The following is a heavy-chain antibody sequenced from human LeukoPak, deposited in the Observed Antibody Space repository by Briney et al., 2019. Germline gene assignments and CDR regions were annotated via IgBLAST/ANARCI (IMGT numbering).Heavy chain of an antibody. V-gene: IGHV3-7*01. CDR1: GFTFSSYW. CDR2: IKQDGSEK. J-gene: IGHJ4*02. D-gene: IGHD2-2*02. CDR3: ARWHQLLYRYYFDY. Sequence: GGSLRLSCAASGFTFSSYWMSWVRQAPGKGLEWVANIKQDGSEKYYVDSVKGRFTISRDNAKNSLYLQMNSLRAEDTAVYYCARWHQLLYRYYFDYWGQGTLVTVSS.